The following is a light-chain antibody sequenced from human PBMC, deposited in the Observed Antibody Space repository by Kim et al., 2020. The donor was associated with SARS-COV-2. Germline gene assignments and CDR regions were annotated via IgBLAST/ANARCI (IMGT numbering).Light chain of an antibody. V-gene: IGKV1-5*01. J-gene: IGKJ1*01. CDR2: DAS. CDR1: QSISSW. CDR3: QQYNSYSQT. Sequence: ASVGDRVTITCRASQSISSWLAWYQQKPGKAPKLLIYDASSLESGVPSRFSGSGSGTEFTLTISSLQPDDFATYYCQQYNSYSQTFGQGTKVDIK.